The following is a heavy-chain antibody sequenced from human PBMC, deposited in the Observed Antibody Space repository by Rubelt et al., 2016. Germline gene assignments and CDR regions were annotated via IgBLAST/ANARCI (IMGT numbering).Heavy chain of an antibody. CDR1: GYTFTSYG. CDR2: ISAYNGNT. V-gene: IGHV1-18*01. J-gene: IGHJ2*01. CDR3: ARDRIRIAARQGWYFDL. Sequence: QVQLVQSGAEVKKPGASVKVSCKASGYTFTSYGISWVRQAPGQGLEWMGWISAYNGNTNYAQKLQVRVTMTTDTSTSTAYMELRGLRSDETACDDSARDRIRIAARQGWYFDLWGRGTLVTVSS. D-gene: IGHD6-6*01.